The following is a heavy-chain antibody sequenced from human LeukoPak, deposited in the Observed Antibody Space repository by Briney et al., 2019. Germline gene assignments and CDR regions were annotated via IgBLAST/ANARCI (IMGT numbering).Heavy chain of an antibody. CDR2: IYYSGST. CDR3: ARTTMVRGTYYMDV. D-gene: IGHD3-10*01. Sequence: ASETLSLTCAVSGGSISSGGYSWSWIRQPPGKGLEWIGYIYYSGSTYYNPSLKSRVTISVDTSKNQFSLKLSSVTAADTAVYYCARTTMVRGTYYMDVWGKGTTVTVSS. J-gene: IGHJ6*03. CDR1: GGSISSGGYS. V-gene: IGHV4-30-4*07.